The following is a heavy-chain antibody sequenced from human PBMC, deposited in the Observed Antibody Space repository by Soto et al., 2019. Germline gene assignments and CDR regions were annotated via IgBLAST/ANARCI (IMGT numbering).Heavy chain of an antibody. Sequence: EARILESGGGLAQPGGSLKISCTASGFNFNIYAMSWVRQAPGKGLEWVSGISASATQTYYAESVKGRFAISRDNSKSTLYLQLDSLTPEDTARYDCATPITAGGSNSWGPGTLVAVSS. J-gene: IGHJ5*02. CDR2: ISASATQT. D-gene: IGHD3-10*01. CDR3: ATPITAGGSNS. CDR1: GFNFNIYA. V-gene: IGHV3-23*01.